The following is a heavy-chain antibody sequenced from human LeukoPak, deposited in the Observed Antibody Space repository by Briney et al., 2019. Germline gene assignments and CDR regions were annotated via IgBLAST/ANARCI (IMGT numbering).Heavy chain of an antibody. D-gene: IGHD2-15*01. CDR3: ASGAGDIAVVVGAIQY. Sequence: SETLSLTCSVSGASISGRGYYWAWIRQPPGRGLEWIGNVYYSGTTYYKPSLKSRVTISLDTSKNQFSLNLSSVTAADTAVYYCASGAGDIAVVVGAIQYWGQGTLVTVSS. J-gene: IGHJ4*02. CDR2: VYYSGTT. CDR1: GASISGRGYY. V-gene: IGHV4-39*07.